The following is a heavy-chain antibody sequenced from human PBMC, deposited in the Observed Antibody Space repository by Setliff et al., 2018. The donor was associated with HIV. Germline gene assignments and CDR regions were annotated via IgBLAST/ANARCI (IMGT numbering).Heavy chain of an antibody. CDR2: IYPGDSDS. CDR3: VRYIGAAAGYIDH. CDR1: GYSVVDFW. J-gene: IGHJ4*02. D-gene: IGHD6-25*01. V-gene: IGHV5-51*01. Sequence: GESLKISCHLSGYSVVDFWIGWVRQMPGKGLEWVGFIYPGDSDSRYSPYFRGQVTISADKSTTTAYLDWASLKASDTAMYYCVRYIGAAAGYIDHCGQGTLVTVSS.